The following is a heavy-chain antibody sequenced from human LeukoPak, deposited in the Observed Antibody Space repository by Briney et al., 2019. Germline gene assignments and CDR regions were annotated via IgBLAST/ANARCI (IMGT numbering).Heavy chain of an antibody. V-gene: IGHV3-11*04. CDR2: ISSSGSTI. J-gene: IGHJ4*02. Sequence: PGGSLRLSCAVSGFTFSDYYMSWIRQAPGKGLEWVSYISSSGSTIYYADSVKGRFTISRDNAKNSLYLQMNSLRAEDTAVYYCAGGPTIFGVVIDYWGQGTLVTVSS. CDR1: GFTFSDYY. CDR3: AGGPTIFGVVIDY. D-gene: IGHD3-3*01.